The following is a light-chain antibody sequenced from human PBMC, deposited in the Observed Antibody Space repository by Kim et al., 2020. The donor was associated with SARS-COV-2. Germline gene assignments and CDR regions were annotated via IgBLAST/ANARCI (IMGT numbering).Light chain of an antibody. CDR1: QGIGDS. V-gene: IGKV1-17*03. CDR2: AAS. Sequence: DIQITQSPAAMSASVGDRVTITCRASQGIGDSLAWFQKKPGKVPKRLIYAASSGGHPSKFSGSASGTNFSLTINNVQTDDLATYYCLSYNAYPWFFGQGTKVEI. CDR3: LSYNAYPWF. J-gene: IGKJ2*01.